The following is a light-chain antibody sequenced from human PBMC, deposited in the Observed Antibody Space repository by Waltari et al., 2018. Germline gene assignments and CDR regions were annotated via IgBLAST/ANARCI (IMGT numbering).Light chain of an antibody. CDR3: EHYDNSPRMYT. V-gene: IGKV3-20*01. J-gene: IGKJ2*01. CDR1: QRVSNTY. Sequence: EIVLTQSPGTLSLSPGERATLSCRASQRVSNTYLAWYQQKPGQAPRLLIYDAFSRATGIPDRFSGSGSGTDFTLTISRLEPEDFAVYYCEHYDNSPRMYTFGQGTKLEI. CDR2: DAF.